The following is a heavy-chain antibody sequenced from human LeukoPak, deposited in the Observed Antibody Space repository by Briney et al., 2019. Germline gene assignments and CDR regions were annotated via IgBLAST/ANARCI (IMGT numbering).Heavy chain of an antibody. D-gene: IGHD3-10*01. CDR2: ISYDGTKT. Sequence: QPGGSLRLSCAPSGFTFSSSNMHWVRQSPGRGLEWVALISYDGTKTYYGESVKGRFTVSRDNSKNMLFLQMNSLSAEDTAIYYCEREWFGELNWGQGARVTVSS. V-gene: IGHV3-30*04. CDR3: EREWFGELN. J-gene: IGHJ4*02. CDR1: GFTFSSSN.